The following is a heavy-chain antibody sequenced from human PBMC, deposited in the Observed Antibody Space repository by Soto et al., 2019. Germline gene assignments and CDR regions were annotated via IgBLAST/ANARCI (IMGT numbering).Heavy chain of an antibody. V-gene: IGHV4-34*01. CDR1: GGSFSGYY. J-gene: IGHJ6*03. D-gene: IGHD3-10*01. Sequence: PSETLSLTCAVYGGSFSGYYWSWIRQPPGKGLEWIGEINHSGSTNYNPSLKSRVTISVDTSKNQFSLKLSSVTAADSAVYYCARVIMVRGIYYMDVWGKGTTVTVSS. CDR3: ARVIMVRGIYYMDV. CDR2: INHSGST.